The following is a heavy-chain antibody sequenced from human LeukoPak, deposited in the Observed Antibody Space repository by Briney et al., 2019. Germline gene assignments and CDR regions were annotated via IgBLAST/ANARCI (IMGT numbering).Heavy chain of an antibody. CDR3: ARDVSVSGMDV. Sequence: GGSLRLSCAAYGFTFTDYWMSWVRKAPGKGLEWGANIKRDGSEKYYVDSVKGRFTISRDNPKKSVYLQMNSLRAEDTAIYCCARDVSVSGMDVWGQGTTVTVSS. D-gene: IGHD5/OR15-5a*01. CDR2: IKRDGSEK. CDR1: GFTFTDYW. J-gene: IGHJ6*02. V-gene: IGHV3-7*01.